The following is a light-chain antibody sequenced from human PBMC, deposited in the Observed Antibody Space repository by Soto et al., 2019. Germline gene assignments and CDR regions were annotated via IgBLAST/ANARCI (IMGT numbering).Light chain of an antibody. CDR2: KAS. CDR1: QSISSW. J-gene: IGKJ1*01. V-gene: IGKV1-5*03. CDR3: QQYNSFWT. Sequence: DIQMTQSPSTLSASVGDRVIITWRDSQSISSWLAWYQRKPGKAPKLLIYKASSLESGVPSRFSGSGSGTEFTLTISSLQPDDFATYYCQQYNSFWTFGQGTKVEIK.